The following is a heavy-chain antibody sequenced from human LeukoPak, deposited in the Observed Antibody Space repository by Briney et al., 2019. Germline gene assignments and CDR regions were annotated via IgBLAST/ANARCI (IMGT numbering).Heavy chain of an antibody. CDR1: GYTFTGYY. CDR3: ARLVGSTYYYDSSGYATNWFDP. J-gene: IGHJ5*02. D-gene: IGHD3-22*01. V-gene: IGHV1-2*02. Sequence: ASVKVSCKASGYTFTGYYMHWVRQAPGQGLEWMGWINPNSGGTTYAQNFQGRVTMTRDTSISTAYMELSRLRSDDTSVYYCARLVGSTYYYDSSGYATNWFDPWGQGTLVTVSS. CDR2: INPNSGGT.